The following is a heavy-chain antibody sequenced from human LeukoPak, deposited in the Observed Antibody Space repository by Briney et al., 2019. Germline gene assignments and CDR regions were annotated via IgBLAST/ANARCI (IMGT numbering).Heavy chain of an antibody. Sequence: SETLSLTCTVSGGSISSGGYYWSWIRQHPGKGLEWIGYIYYSGSTYYNPSLKSRVTISVDTSKNQSSLKLSSVTAADTAVYYCARVGYYDSSGYYKVFDYWGQGTLVTVSS. J-gene: IGHJ4*02. CDR2: IYYSGST. D-gene: IGHD3-22*01. CDR3: ARVGYYDSSGYYKVFDY. V-gene: IGHV4-31*03. CDR1: GGSISSGGYY.